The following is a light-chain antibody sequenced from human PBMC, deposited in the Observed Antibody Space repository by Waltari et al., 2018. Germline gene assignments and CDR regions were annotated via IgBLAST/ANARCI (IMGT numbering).Light chain of an antibody. J-gene: IGLJ3*02. CDR2: WNN. Sequence: QSVLTQPPSVSGTPGQRVTISCSGSSSNIGSNFVYWYQQFPGTAPKLLIFWNNQPPPGGPDRFSGSKSGTSTSLAISGLRSEDEADYYCAAWDDSLRRKVFGGGTKLTVL. CDR1: SSNIGSNF. CDR3: AAWDDSLRRKV. V-gene: IGLV1-47*01.